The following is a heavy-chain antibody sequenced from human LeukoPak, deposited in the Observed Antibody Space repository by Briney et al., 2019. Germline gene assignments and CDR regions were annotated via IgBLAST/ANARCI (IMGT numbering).Heavy chain of an antibody. CDR3: ARAWKVDY. D-gene: IGHD1-1*01. CDR2: INSDGSNT. J-gene: IGHJ4*02. V-gene: IGHV3-74*01. CDR1: GFTFSSYR. Sequence: GGSLRLSCAASGFTFSSYRMHWVRQAPGKGLVWVSRINSDGSNTIYADSVKGRFTISRDNPKNTLYLQMNSLRDEDTAVYYCARAWKVDYWGQGTLVTVSS.